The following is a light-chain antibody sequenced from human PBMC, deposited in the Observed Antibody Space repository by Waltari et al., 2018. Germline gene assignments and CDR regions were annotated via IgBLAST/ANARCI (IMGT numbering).Light chain of an antibody. CDR2: GAS. Sequence: EIVMTQSPATLSVSPGEEATLSCRASQSVDSKLAWYQQKPGQAPTLIIFGASGRATGVPARFSGSGSGTEYTLTIGSLQSEDSAVYYCQQYSSWPLWTFGQGTKVEIK. CDR3: QQYSSWPLWT. J-gene: IGKJ1*01. CDR1: QSVDSK. V-gene: IGKV3-15*01.